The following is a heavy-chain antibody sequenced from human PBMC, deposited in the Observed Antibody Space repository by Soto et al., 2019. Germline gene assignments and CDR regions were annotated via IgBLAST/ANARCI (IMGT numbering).Heavy chain of an antibody. CDR2: IYYSGST. Sequence: QVQLQESGPGLVKPSETLSLTCTVSGGSISSYYWSWIQQPPGKGLEWIGYIYYSGSTNYNPSLKSRVTIAVDTSKNQLSLKLSSVTAADTAVYYCARYNWYFDLWGRGTLVTVSS. J-gene: IGHJ2*01. CDR1: GGSISSYY. V-gene: IGHV4-59*08. CDR3: ARYNWYFDL.